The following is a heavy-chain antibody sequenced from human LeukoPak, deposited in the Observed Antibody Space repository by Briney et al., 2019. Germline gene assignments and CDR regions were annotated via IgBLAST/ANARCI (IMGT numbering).Heavy chain of an antibody. V-gene: IGHV3-7*01. CDR2: INPDGSNM. CDR3: VSGFLQWLY. D-gene: IGHD3-3*01. CDR1: GFSFSSYW. Sequence: GGSLRLSCAASGFSFSSYWMSWVRQAPGKGLEWVANINPDGSNMLYVDSVKGRFTITRDNAKNSLYLQMNNLRAEDTAVYFCVSGFLQWLYWGQGTLVTVSS. J-gene: IGHJ4*02.